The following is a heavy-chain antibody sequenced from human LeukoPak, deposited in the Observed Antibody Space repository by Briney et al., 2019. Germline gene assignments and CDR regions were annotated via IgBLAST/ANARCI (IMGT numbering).Heavy chain of an antibody. Sequence: PSETLSLTCTVSGGSISSSSYYWGWIRQPPGKGLEWIGSIYYSGSTYYNPSLKSRVTISVDTSKNQFSLKLSSVTAADTAVYYCARGTGSFDNWGQGTLVTVSS. J-gene: IGHJ4*02. V-gene: IGHV4-39*01. CDR2: IYYSGST. D-gene: IGHD1-14*01. CDR1: GGSISSSSYY. CDR3: ARGTGSFDN.